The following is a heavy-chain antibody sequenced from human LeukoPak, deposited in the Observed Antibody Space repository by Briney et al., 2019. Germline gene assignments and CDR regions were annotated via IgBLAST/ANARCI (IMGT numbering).Heavy chain of an antibody. CDR2: IYYSGST. CDR1: GGSISSYY. V-gene: IGHV4-59*01. D-gene: IGHD3-9*01. CDR3: AGHYDILTGYPEGIDWFDP. Sequence: PSETLSLTCTVSGGSISSYYWNWIRQPPGKGLEWIGYIYYSGSTNYNPSLKSRVTISVDTSKNQFSLKLSSVTAADTAVYYCAGHYDILTGYPEGIDWFDPWGQGTLVTVSS. J-gene: IGHJ5*02.